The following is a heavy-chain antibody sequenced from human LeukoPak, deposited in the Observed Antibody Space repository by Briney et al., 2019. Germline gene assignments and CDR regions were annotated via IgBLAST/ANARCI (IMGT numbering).Heavy chain of an antibody. CDR2: IYPGDSDT. D-gene: IGHD5-24*01. CDR1: GYSFPGYW. CDR3: AKHEERARISAFDI. Sequence: GESLKISCKGSGYSFPGYWIGWVRQMPGKGLEWMGVIYPGDSDTRYSPSFQGQVTISVDKSISAAYLQWSRLKASDTATYYCAKHEERARISAFDIWGQGTKVIVSS. V-gene: IGHV5-51*01. J-gene: IGHJ3*02.